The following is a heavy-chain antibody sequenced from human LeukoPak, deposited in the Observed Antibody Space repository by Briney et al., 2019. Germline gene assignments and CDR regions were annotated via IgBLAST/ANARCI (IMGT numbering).Heavy chain of an antibody. D-gene: IGHD4-17*01. CDR3: ARPDYGDYVGRLDP. V-gene: IGHV3-21*01. CDR1: GFTFSSYS. Sequence: GGSLRLSGAASGFTFSSYSMNWVRQAPGKGLEWVSSISSSSSYIYYADSVKGRFTISRDNAKNSLYLQMNSLRAEDTAVYYCARPDYGDYVGRLDPWGQGTLVTVSS. CDR2: ISSSSSYI. J-gene: IGHJ5*02.